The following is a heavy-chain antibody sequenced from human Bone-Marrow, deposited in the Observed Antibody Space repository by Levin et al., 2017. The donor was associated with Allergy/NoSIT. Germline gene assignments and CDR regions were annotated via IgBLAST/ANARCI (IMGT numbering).Heavy chain of an antibody. CDR1: GYSFTGFY. V-gene: IGHV1-2*02. D-gene: IGHD3-22*01. Sequence: ASVKVSCKASGYSFTGFYLHWIRQAPRQGLEWMGWISPNSGGTNYAQKFQGRVTMSRDTSISSAYMELSRLRSDDTAVYYCSRRPHYYDSSGYYGSHAFDIWGQGTMVTVSS. CDR3: SRRPHYYDSSGYYGSHAFDI. CDR2: ISPNSGGT. J-gene: IGHJ3*02.